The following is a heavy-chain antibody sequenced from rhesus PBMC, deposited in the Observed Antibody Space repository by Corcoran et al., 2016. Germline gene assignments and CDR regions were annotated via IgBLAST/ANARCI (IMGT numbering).Heavy chain of an antibody. CDR1: GYSFNNGYY. V-gene: IGHV4-99*01. CDR3: AGRYSYSFDY. CDR2: ISYMSGNT. Sequence: QVQLQESGPGLVKPSETLSLTCVVSGYSFNNGYYWGWIRQPPGKGLEYIGYISYMSGNTYYTPSLKSRLTISKDTSKNQFSLKLSSVTAADTAVYYCAGRYSYSFDYWGQGVLVTVSS. J-gene: IGHJ4*01. D-gene: IGHD5-12*01.